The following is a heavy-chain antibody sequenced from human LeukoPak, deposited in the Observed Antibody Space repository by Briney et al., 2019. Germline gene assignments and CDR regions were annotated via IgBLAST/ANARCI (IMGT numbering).Heavy chain of an antibody. CDR1: GFSFSSYA. D-gene: IGHD3-9*01. CDR2: ISGSGGST. V-gene: IGHV3-23*01. CDR3: AKCARVDWLPIDY. J-gene: IGHJ4*02. Sequence: GGSLRLSGAASGFSFSSYAMSWVRQAPGMGLEWVSGISGSGGSTYYADSLKGRFTISRDNSKNTLYLQMNNLRAEDTAVYYCAKCARVDWLPIDYWGQGTLVTVSS.